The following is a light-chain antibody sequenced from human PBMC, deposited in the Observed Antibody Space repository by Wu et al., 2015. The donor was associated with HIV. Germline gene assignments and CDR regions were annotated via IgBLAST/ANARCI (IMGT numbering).Light chain of an antibody. CDR1: QSVSSN. V-gene: IGKV3-15*01. Sequence: EIVMTQSPATLSVSPGERATLSCRASQSVSSNLAWYQQKPGQAPSLLIYGASTRATGIPARFSGNGSGTEFTLIISSLQSEDFAVYYCQQYNNWPQSFGQGTKLEIK. CDR3: QQYNNWPQS. J-gene: IGKJ2*03. CDR2: GAS.